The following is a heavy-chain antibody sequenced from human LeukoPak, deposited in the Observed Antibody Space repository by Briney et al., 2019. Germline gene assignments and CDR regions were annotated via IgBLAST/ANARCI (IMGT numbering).Heavy chain of an antibody. J-gene: IGHJ6*03. D-gene: IGHD4-11*01. CDR1: GFTVSSNY. Sequence: GGSLRLSCAASGFTVSSNYMSWVRQAPGKGLEWVSVIYSGGSTYYADSVKGRFTISRDNSKNTLYLQMNSLRAEDTAVYYCARINDYSNYYYYYYMDVWGKGTTVTVSS. V-gene: IGHV3-53*01. CDR3: ARINDYSNYYYYYYMDV. CDR2: IYSGGST.